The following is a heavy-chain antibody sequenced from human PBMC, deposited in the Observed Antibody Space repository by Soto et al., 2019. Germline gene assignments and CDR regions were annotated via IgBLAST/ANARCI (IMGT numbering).Heavy chain of an antibody. Sequence: ASVKVSCKASGYTFTSYGISWVRQAPGQGLEWMGWISAYNGNTNYAQKLQGRVTMTTDTSTSTAYMELRSLRSDDTAVYYCASSTPSSSGITIFGGTGEGPGPYDAFDIWGQGTMVTVSS. V-gene: IGHV1-18*01. CDR2: ISAYNGNT. D-gene: IGHD3-3*01. CDR1: GYTFTSYG. CDR3: ASSTPSSSGITIFGGTGEGPGPYDAFDI. J-gene: IGHJ3*02.